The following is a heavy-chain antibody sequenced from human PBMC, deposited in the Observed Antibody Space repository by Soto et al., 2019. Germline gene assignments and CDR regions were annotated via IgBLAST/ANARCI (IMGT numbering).Heavy chain of an antibody. D-gene: IGHD2-21*01. CDR1: GFSVSDYD. J-gene: IGHJ3*01. Sequence: ELQLLESGGGLVQPGGFLRLTCAASGFSVSDYDMGWVRQAPGKGLEWVSLIRGDGGDTYYAASVEGRLSTSRDTSEHPFYLDMNFLRAEDTALYSCAKDRRGGEYPAFKLWGQGTMVTVSS. CDR3: AKDRRGGEYPAFKL. V-gene: IGHV3-23*01. CDR2: IRGDGGDT.